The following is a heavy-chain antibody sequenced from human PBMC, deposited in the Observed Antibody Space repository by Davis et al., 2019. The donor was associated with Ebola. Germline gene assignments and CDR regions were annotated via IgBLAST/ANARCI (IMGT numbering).Heavy chain of an antibody. D-gene: IGHD2-8*01. CDR2: INPDSGGT. CDR3: ARSNGYYGMDV. J-gene: IGHJ6*02. V-gene: IGHV1-2*04. Sequence: ASVKVSCKASGYTFTAYHMHWVRQAPGQGLEWMGWINPDSGGTEYAQKFQDWVTMTRDTSISTAYMEVTRLRSDDTAVYYCARSNGYYGMDVWGQGTTVTVSS. CDR1: GYTFTAYH.